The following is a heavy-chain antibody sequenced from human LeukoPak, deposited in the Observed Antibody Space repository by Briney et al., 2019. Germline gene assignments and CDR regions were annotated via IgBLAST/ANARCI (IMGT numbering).Heavy chain of an antibody. CDR2: ITWNGGST. V-gene: IGHV3-43*01. J-gene: IGHJ4*02. CDR1: GFSFDDYT. Sequence: GGSLRLSCAASGFSFDDYTMHWVRQAPGKGLDWVSLITWNGGSTFYADSVKGRFSISRDNNKNSLNLQMNSLTTEDSALYYCVKERLRYFDYWGQGTLVTVSS. CDR3: VKERLRYFDY.